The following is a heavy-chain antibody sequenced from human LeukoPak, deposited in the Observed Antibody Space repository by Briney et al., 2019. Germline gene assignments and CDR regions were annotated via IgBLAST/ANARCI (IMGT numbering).Heavy chain of an antibody. CDR2: INHSGST. Sequence: SETLSLTCAVYGGSFSGYYWSWIRQPPGKGLEWIGEINHSGSTNYNPSLKSRVTISVDTSKNQFSLKLSSVTAADTAVYYCAISYYYDSSGYYYYFDYWGQGTLVTVSS. CDR1: GGSFSGYY. D-gene: IGHD3-22*01. CDR3: AISYYYDSSGYYYYFDY. V-gene: IGHV4-34*01. J-gene: IGHJ4*02.